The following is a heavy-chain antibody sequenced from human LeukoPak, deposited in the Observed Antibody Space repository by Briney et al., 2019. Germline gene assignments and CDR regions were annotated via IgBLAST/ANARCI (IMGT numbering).Heavy chain of an antibody. CDR3: AGGGHFGY. J-gene: IGHJ4*02. V-gene: IGHV3-7*01. CDR2: INQDGSEK. Sequence: GGSLRLSCAGPGFTFSNYWMTWVRQAPGKGLEWVASINQDGSEKYYVDSIKGRFTISRDNAKSSLYHLQMNSLRAEDTAVYYRAGGGHFGYWGQGTLVTVSS. CDR1: GFTFSNYW.